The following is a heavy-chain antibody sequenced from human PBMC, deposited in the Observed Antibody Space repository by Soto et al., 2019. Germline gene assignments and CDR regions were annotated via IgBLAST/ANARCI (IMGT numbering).Heavy chain of an antibody. D-gene: IGHD5-12*01. CDR1: GGSISSGGYS. V-gene: IGHV4-30-2*01. Sequence: SETLSLTCAVSGGSISSGGYSWSWIRQPPGKGLEWIGYIYHSGSTYYNPSLKSRVTISVDRSKNQFSLKLSSVTAADTAVYYCARGGIVATTTFDYWGQGTLVTVSS. CDR2: IYHSGST. J-gene: IGHJ4*02. CDR3: ARGGIVATTTFDY.